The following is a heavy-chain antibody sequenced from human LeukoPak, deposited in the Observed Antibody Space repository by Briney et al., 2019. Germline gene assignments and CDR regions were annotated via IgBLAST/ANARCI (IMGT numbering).Heavy chain of an antibody. Sequence: SETLSLTCTVSGGSISSSSYYWGWIRQPPGKGLAWIGSIYYSGSTYYNPSLKSRVTISVDTSKNQFSLKLSSVTAADTAVYYCARGSWYSYGSGLSRGGYFDYWGQGTLVTVSS. CDR3: ARGSWYSYGSGLSRGGYFDY. V-gene: IGHV4-39*01. CDR2: IYYSGST. J-gene: IGHJ4*02. D-gene: IGHD5-18*01. CDR1: GGSISSSSYY.